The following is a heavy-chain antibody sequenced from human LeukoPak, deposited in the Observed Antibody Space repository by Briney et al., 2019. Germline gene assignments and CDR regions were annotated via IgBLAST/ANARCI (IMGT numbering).Heavy chain of an antibody. D-gene: IGHD6-19*01. J-gene: IGHJ5*02. CDR1: GYTFTSYG. CDR2: ISAYNGNT. Sequence: GASVKVSCKASGYTFTSYGISWVRQAPGQGLEWMGWISAYNGNTNYAQKLQGRVTMTTDTSTSTAYMELRSLRSDDTAVYYCARGKGSGWYDGDWFDPWGQGTLVTVSS. V-gene: IGHV1-18*01. CDR3: ARGKGSGWYDGDWFDP.